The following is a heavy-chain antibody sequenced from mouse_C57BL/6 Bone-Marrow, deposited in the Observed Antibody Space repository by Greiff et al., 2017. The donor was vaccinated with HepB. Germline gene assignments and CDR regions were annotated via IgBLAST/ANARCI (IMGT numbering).Heavy chain of an antibody. J-gene: IGHJ2*01. D-gene: IGHD2-2*01. CDR3: AIWLRHYFDY. V-gene: IGHV1-82*01. Sequence: QVQLQQSGPELVKPGASVKISCKASGYAFSSSWMNWVKQRPGKGLEWIGRIYPGDGDTNYNGKFKGKATLTADKSSSTAYMQRSSLTSEDSAVYFCAIWLRHYFDYWGQGTTLTVSS. CDR2: IYPGDGDT. CDR1: GYAFSSSW.